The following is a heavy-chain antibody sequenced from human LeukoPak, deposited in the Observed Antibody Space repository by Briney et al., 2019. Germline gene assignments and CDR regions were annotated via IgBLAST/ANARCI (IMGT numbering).Heavy chain of an antibody. CDR2: INAGNGST. D-gene: IGHD6-13*01. CDR1: GYTFTSYA. J-gene: IGHJ6*02. V-gene: IGHV1-3*01. Sequence: GASVKVSCKASGYTFTSYAMHWVRQAPGQRLEWMGWINAGNGSTKYSQKFQGRVTITRDTSASTAYMELSSLRSEDTAVYYCARDLIAAAAYYYYYGMDVWGQGTTVTVSS. CDR3: ARDLIAAAAYYYYYGMDV.